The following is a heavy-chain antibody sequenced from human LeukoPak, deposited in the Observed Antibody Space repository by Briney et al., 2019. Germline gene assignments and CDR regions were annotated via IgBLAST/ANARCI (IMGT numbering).Heavy chain of an antibody. CDR1: GGSITSNF. CDR3: ARVLPNWNPPDY. J-gene: IGHJ4*02. CDR2: LYNSGST. Sequence: SETLSLTCTVSGGSITSNFWSWIRQPPGKGLEWIGYLYNSGSTSYNPSLKSRATISGDTSKNQFSLKLNSVTAADTAVYYCARVLPNWNPPDYWGQGTLVTVSS. D-gene: IGHD1-1*01. V-gene: IGHV4-59*08.